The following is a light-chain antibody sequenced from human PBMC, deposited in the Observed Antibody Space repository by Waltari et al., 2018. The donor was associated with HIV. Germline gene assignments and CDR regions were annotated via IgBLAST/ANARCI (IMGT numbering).Light chain of an antibody. V-gene: IGKV1-13*02. Sequence: AIQLTQSPSSLSASVGDRVTITCRASQGVSSALAWYQQKPGKAPKLLIFDASSVESGGPTSFSGSGSGTDFTLTISSLQPEDFATYYCQQFNSYPFTFGPGTKVDIK. CDR1: QGVSSA. CDR3: QQFNSYPFT. J-gene: IGKJ3*01. CDR2: DAS.